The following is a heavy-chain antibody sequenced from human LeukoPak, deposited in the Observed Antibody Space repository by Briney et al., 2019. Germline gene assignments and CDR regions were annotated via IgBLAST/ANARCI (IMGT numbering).Heavy chain of an antibody. CDR3: ARLVYYYGSGSYLSADS. J-gene: IGHJ4*02. D-gene: IGHD3-10*01. CDR2: IYHSAST. Sequence: PSETLSLTCSVSGGSISSTSYYWGWIRQPPGKGLEWIGSIYHSASTYYNPSLKSRVTISVDTSKNQFSLKLSSVTAADTAVYYCARLVYYYGSGSYLSADSWGQGTLVTVSS. CDR1: GGSISSTSYY. V-gene: IGHV4-39*01.